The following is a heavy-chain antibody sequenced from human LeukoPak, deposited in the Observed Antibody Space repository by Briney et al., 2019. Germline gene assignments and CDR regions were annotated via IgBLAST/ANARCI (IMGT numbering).Heavy chain of an antibody. V-gene: IGHV4-34*01. D-gene: IGHD1-26*01. J-gene: IGHJ4*02. CDR3: GRQSRSGTSY. CDR1: GASFNSDY. Sequence: SETLSLTCTISGASFNSDYWGWIRQPPGKGLEWMGEINQSGSARYSPSLTGRLNISIDASRSQFSLKLTAVTAADTAVYFCGRQSRSGTSYWGQGDLVSVSS. CDR2: INQSGSA.